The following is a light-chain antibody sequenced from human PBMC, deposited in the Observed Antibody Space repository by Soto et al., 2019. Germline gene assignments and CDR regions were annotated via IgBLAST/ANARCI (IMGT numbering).Light chain of an antibody. CDR2: GAS. J-gene: IGKJ2*01. CDR3: HQFGSSPPAFT. CDR1: QIVSTRY. Sequence: ESMLTQSPGTLSLSPGERATLSCRASQIVSTRYLAWYQQKPGQAPRLLIYGASIRATGIPDRFSGSGSGTDFTLTISRLEPEDFAVYYCHQFGSSPPAFTFGQGTKLE. V-gene: IGKV3-20*01.